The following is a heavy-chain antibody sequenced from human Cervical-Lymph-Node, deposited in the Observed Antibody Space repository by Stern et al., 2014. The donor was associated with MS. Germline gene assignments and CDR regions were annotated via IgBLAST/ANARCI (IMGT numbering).Heavy chain of an antibody. CDR2: IIPIFGTS. CDR3: TRDDGGGVDY. D-gene: IGHD3-16*01. V-gene: IGHV1-69*06. CDR1: GGTFKNYA. J-gene: IGHJ4*02. Sequence: VQLVESGAEVKKPGSSVKVSCRASGGTFKNYAVSWVRQAPGQGLEWMGGIIPIFGTSDHAQKFQDRVTITADKSTNTVYMELNSLRYDDTAVYFCTRDDGGGVDYWGQGTLITVSS.